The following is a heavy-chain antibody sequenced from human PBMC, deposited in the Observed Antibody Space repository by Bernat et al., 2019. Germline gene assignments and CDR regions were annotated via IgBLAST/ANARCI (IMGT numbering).Heavy chain of an antibody. CDR1: GFTFSSYG. J-gene: IGHJ6*02. CDR2: ISYDGSNK. V-gene: IGHV3-30*18. D-gene: IGHD6-19*01. Sequence: QVQLVESGGGVVQPGRSLRLSCAASGFTFSSYGMHWVRQAPGKGLEWVAAISYDGSNKYYADSVKGRFTISRDNSKNTLYLQMNSLRAEDTAVYYCAKARKSSGWYKVYYYYGMDVWGQGTTVIVSS. CDR3: AKARKSSGWYKVYYYYGMDV.